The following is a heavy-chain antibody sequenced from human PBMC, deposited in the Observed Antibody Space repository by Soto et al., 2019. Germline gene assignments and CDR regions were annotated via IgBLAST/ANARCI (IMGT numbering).Heavy chain of an antibody. CDR1: GGTFSSYA. CDR3: ARVLMVAHIGYYVMDV. CDR2: IIPIFGTA. Sequence: QVQLVQSGAEVKKPGYSVKVSCKASGGTFSSYAISWVRQAPGQGLEWMGGIIPIFGTANYAQKFQGRVTITADESTSTAYMELSSLRSEDTAVYYCARVLMVAHIGYYVMDVWGQGTTVTVSS. J-gene: IGHJ6*02. V-gene: IGHV1-69*01. D-gene: IGHD2-8*01.